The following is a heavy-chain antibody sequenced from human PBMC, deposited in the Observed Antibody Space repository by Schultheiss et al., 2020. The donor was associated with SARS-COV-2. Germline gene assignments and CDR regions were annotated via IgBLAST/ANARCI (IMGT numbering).Heavy chain of an antibody. CDR3: ARVGADYDVFSG. CDR1: GGTFSSYA. CDR2: INPNSGGT. Sequence: ASVKVSCKASGGTFSSYAISWVRQAPGQGLEWMGGINPNSGGTNYAQKFQGRVTMTRDTSTSTVYMELSSLRSEDTAVYYCARVGADYDVFSGWGQGTLVTVSS. V-gene: IGHV1-8*02. D-gene: IGHD4-17*01. J-gene: IGHJ4*02.